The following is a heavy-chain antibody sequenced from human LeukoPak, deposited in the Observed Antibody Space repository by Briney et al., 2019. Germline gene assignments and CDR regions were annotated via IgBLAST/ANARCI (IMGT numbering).Heavy chain of an antibody. D-gene: IGHD6-19*01. CDR2: ISYDGSNK. J-gene: IGHJ5*02. CDR3: AKDRRSSGWLDWFDP. Sequence: PGGSLRLSCAASGFTFSSYGMHWVRQAPGKGLEWVAVISYDGSNKYYADSVEGRFTISRDNSKNTLYLQMNSLRAEDTAVYYCAKDRRSSGWLDWFDPWGQGTLVTVSS. V-gene: IGHV3-30*18. CDR1: GFTFSSYG.